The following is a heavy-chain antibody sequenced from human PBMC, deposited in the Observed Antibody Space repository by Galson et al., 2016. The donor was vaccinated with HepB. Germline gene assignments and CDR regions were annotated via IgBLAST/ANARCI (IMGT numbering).Heavy chain of an antibody. V-gene: IGHV1-46*01. CDR3: ARVGPYSGYDPANYFYDIDV. J-gene: IGHJ6*02. CDR2: INPSAGTT. CDR1: GYTFISYF. Sequence: SVKVSCKASGYTFISYFMHWVRQAPGQGLEWMGIINPSAGTTSYAWMFQGRVTMTRDTSTNTVYMELTSLRSEDTAVYYCARVGPYSGYDPANYFYDIDVWGQGTTVTVSS. D-gene: IGHD5-12*01.